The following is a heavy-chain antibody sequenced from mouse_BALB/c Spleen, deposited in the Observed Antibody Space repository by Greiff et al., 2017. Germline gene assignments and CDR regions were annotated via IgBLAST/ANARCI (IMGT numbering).Heavy chain of an antibody. V-gene: IGHV3-6*02. CDR2: ISYDGSN. Sequence: EVKLMESGPGLVKPSQSLSLTCSVTGYSITSGYYWNWIRQFPGNKLEWMGYISYDGSNNYNPSLKNRISITRDTSKNQFFLKLNSVTTEDTATYYCARDPITTVVGGHAMDYWGQGTSVTVSS. CDR3: ARDPITTVVGGHAMDY. D-gene: IGHD1-1*01. CDR1: GYSITSGYY. J-gene: IGHJ4*01.